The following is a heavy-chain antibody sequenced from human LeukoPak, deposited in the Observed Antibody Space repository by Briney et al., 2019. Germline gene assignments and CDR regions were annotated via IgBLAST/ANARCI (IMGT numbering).Heavy chain of an antibody. CDR2: ISGGSSTI. D-gene: IGHD6-13*01. CDR1: GFTFSSSS. J-gene: IGHJ4*02. V-gene: IGHV3-48*02. Sequence: LTGGSLRLSCAAFGFTFSSSSMNWVRQAPGKGLEWVSYISGGSSTIHYADSVKGRFTIPRDNAKNSLYLQMNSLRDEDTALYYCARDYGYSSSFDYWGQGTLVTVSS. CDR3: ARDYGYSSSFDY.